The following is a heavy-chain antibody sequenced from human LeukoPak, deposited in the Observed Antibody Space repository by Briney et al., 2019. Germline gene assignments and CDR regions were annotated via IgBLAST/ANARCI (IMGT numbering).Heavy chain of an antibody. CDR2: IYTSGST. Sequence: SETLSLTCTVSGGSISSYCWSWVRQPPGKGLEWIGYIYTSGSTNYNPSLKSRVTISVDTSKNQFSLKLSSVTAADTAVYYCARGPRNIVVVPAARQYYFDYWGQGTLVTVSS. J-gene: IGHJ4*02. V-gene: IGHV4-4*09. D-gene: IGHD2-2*01. CDR3: ARGPRNIVVVPAARQYYFDY. CDR1: GGSISSYC.